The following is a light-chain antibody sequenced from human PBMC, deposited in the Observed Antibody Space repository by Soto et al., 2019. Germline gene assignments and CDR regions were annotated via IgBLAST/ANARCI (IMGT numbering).Light chain of an antibody. V-gene: IGKV1-12*01. CDR2: SAY. J-gene: IGKJ4*01. Sequence: DIQMTQSPSSVSASVGDRVTITCRASQGISNWLAWYQQQPGKAPKLLISSAYTLQSGVPSRFSGGGSGTHFTLIISSLQPEDFATYYCQQTNTFLPRTFGGGPKVEIK. CDR1: QGISNW. CDR3: QQTNTFLPRT.